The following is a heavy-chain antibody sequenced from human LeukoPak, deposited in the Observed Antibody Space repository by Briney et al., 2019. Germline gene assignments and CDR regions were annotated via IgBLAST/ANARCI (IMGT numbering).Heavy chain of an antibody. CDR1: GGTFSSYA. D-gene: IGHD2-15*01. Sequence: ASVKVSCKASGGTFSSYAISWVRQAPGQGLEWMGWISAYNGNTNYAQKLQGRVTMTTDTSTSTAYMELRSLRSDDTAVYYCAKSGLNRFDYWGQGTLVTVSS. J-gene: IGHJ4*02. CDR2: ISAYNGNT. CDR3: AKSGLNRFDY. V-gene: IGHV1-18*01.